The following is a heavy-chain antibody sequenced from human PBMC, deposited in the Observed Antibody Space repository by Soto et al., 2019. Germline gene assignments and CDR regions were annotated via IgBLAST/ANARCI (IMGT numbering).Heavy chain of an antibody. CDR1: GFSFSSYG. V-gene: IGHV3-33*01. J-gene: IGHJ3*02. CDR3: ARDGSGDRHAFDI. Sequence: QVQLVESGGGVVQSGRSLRLSCAASGFSFSSYGMHWVRQAPGKGLEWVAVIWYDGSNTYYADSVKGRFTISRDNSKNTLYLLMNSLRAEDTAVYYCARDGSGDRHAFDIWGQGTTVTVSS. D-gene: IGHD3-10*01. CDR2: IWYDGSNT.